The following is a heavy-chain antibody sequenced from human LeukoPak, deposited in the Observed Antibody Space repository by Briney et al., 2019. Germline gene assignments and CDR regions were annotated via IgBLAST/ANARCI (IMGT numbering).Heavy chain of an antibody. CDR2: ACFRCIN. D-gene: IGHD6-13*01. Sequence: SDTLSLTCLVSGGSIRNTSLRGWIRQPPGIGLEWIARACFRCINSYNPALRSPVIVSGDTSKDQSSLRLTSVTAADTAAYDWARRGGHSWDVGNCFDYWGQGTLVTVSS. CDR3: ARRGGHSWDVGNCFDY. J-gene: IGHJ5*01. V-gene: IGHV4-39*01. CDR1: GGSIRNTSL.